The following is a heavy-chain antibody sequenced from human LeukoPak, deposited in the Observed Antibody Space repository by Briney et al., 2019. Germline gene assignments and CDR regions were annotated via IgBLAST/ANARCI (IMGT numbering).Heavy chain of an antibody. CDR3: ARGVLLWFGEFHNHFDY. CDR1: GYTFTSYG. Sequence: GASVKVSCKASGYTFTSYGISWVRQAPGQGLEWMGWINADNGNTKYSQKFQGRVTITRDTSASTAYMELSSLRSEDTAVYYCARGVLLWFGEFHNHFDYWGQGTLVTVSS. D-gene: IGHD3-10*01. CDR2: INADNGNT. V-gene: IGHV1-18*01. J-gene: IGHJ4*02.